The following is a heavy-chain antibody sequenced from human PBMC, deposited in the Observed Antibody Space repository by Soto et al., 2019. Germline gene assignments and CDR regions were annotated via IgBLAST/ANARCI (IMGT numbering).Heavy chain of an antibody. J-gene: IGHJ4*02. CDR1: GGSFSGYF. V-gene: IGHV4-34*01. D-gene: IGHD4-4*01. CDR2: INHSGGT. Sequence: SETLSLTCAVYGGSFSGYFWTWIRQAPGKGLEWIGKINHSGGTNYNSSLKSRVTISVDTSKNQFSLILSSVTAADTAVYYCASYRGAFYFDSWGQGIQVT. CDR3: ASYRGAFYFDS.